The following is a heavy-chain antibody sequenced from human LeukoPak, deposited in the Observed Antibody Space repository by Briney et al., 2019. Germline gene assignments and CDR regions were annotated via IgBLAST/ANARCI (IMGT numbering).Heavy chain of an antibody. CDR3: ARDIVGTFDI. Sequence: ASVKVSCTASGYSFTSYDINWVRQAAGQGLEWMGWISGYDGNTNYAQKLQGRVTMTTDTSTTTAYMELRSLRSDDTAIYYCARDIVGTFDIWGQGTMVTVSS. J-gene: IGHJ3*02. CDR1: GYSFTSYD. CDR2: ISGYDGNT. V-gene: IGHV1-18*01. D-gene: IGHD3-16*02.